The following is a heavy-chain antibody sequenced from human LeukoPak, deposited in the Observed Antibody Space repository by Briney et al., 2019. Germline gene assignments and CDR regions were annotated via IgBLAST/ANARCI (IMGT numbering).Heavy chain of an antibody. CDR2: IYYSGST. CDR3: ASNTGAAFDI. D-gene: IGHD3-10*01. CDR1: GGSISSSRYY. J-gene: IGHJ3*02. Sequence: SETLSLTCTVSGGSISSSRYYWGWIRQPPGKGLEWIGSIYYSGSTYYNPSLKSRVTISVDTSKNQFSLKLSSVTAADTAVYYCASNTGAAFDIWGQGTMVTVSS. V-gene: IGHV4-39*01.